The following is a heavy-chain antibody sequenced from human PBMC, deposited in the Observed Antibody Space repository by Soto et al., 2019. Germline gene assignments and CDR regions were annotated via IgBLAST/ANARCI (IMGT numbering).Heavy chain of an antibody. Sequence: GASVKVSCKASGYTFTSYDINWVRQATGQGLEWMGWVNPNSGNTGYAQKFQGRVTMTRNTSISTAYMELSSLRSEDTAVYYCARGKDFWSGYSPYYYMDVWGKGTTVTVSS. J-gene: IGHJ6*03. CDR2: VNPNSGNT. V-gene: IGHV1-8*01. CDR3: ARGKDFWSGYSPYYYMDV. CDR1: GYTFTSYD. D-gene: IGHD3-3*01.